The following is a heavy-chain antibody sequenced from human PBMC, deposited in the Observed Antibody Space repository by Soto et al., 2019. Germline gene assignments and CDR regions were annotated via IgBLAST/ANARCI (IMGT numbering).Heavy chain of an antibody. J-gene: IGHJ6*02. CDR3: ARDDAVGLNYYYYGMDV. Sequence: ASVKVSCKASGGTFSSYAISWVRQAPGQGLEWMGGIIPIFGTANYAQKFQGRVTITADESTGTAYMELSSLRSEDTAVYYCARDDAVGLNYYYYGMDVWGQGTTVTVSS. V-gene: IGHV1-69*13. CDR2: IIPIFGTA. CDR1: GGTFSSYA. D-gene: IGHD2-2*01.